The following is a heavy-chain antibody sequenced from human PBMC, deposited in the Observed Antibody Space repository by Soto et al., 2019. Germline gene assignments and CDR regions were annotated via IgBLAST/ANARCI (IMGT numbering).Heavy chain of an antibody. V-gene: IGHV1-69*13. CDR1: GGTFSSYA. CDR2: IIPIFGTA. J-gene: IGHJ6*02. Sequence: SVKVSCQASGGTFSSYAITWVRQAPGQGLEWMGGIIPIFGTANYAQKFQGRVTITADESTSTAYMELSSLRSEDTAVYYCARVRDIAEANHYYYGMDVWGQGTTVSVTS. CDR3: ARVRDIAEANHYYYGMDV. D-gene: IGHD6-13*01.